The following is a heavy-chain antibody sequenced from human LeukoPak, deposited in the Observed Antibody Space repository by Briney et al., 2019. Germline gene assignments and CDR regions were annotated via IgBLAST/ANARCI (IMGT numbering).Heavy chain of an antibody. V-gene: IGHV4-39*01. Sequence: KTSETLSLTCTVSGGSMNSYYWGRIRQPPGKGLEWIGSIYYSGSTYYNPSLKSRVTISVDTSKNQFSLKLSSVTAADTAVYYCARHYSSLGISDYWGQGTLVTVSS. CDR1: GGSMNSYY. J-gene: IGHJ4*02. CDR3: ARHYSSLGISDY. CDR2: IYYSGST. D-gene: IGHD7-27*01.